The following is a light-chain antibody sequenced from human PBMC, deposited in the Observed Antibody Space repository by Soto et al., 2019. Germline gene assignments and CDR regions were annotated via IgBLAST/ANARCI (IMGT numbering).Light chain of an antibody. CDR3: QKYDRSPRT. Sequence: EIVLTQSPGTLSLSPGERATLSCRASQSVSSSFLAWYQQKPGQAPRLLIYGASSRATGIPDRFSGSGSGKDLTLTIRRLKRQDFAVYFCQKYDRSPRTFGGGTKVEIK. CDR1: QSVSSSF. J-gene: IGKJ4*01. CDR2: GAS. V-gene: IGKV3-20*01.